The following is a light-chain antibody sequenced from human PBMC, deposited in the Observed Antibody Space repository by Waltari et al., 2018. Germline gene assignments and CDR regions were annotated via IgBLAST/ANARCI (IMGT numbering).Light chain of an antibody. V-gene: IGLV1-47*01. Sequence: QSVLTQPPSASGTTGQRVTISCSGSSPNIGRNSVYWYQQLPGTAPKLLSYRNNQRPSGVPDRFSGSKSGTSASLAISGLRSEDEADYYCAAWDDSLSVYVVFGGGTKLTVL. CDR3: AAWDDSLSVYVV. CDR1: SPNIGRNS. J-gene: IGLJ2*01. CDR2: RNN.